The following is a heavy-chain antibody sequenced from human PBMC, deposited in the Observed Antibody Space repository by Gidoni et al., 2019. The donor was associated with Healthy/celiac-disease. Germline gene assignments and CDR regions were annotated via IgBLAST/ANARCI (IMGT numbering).Heavy chain of an antibody. D-gene: IGHD2-21*02. Sequence: EVQLLESGGGLVQPGGSLRLSCAASGFTFSSYAMSWVRQAPGKGLEWVSAMSGSGGSTYYADSVKGRFTISRDNSKNTLYLQMNSLRAEDTAVYYCAKDPPAYCGGDCYSSYWGQGTLVTVSS. J-gene: IGHJ4*02. V-gene: IGHV3-23*01. CDR3: AKDPPAYCGGDCYSSY. CDR2: MSGSGGST. CDR1: GFTFSSYA.